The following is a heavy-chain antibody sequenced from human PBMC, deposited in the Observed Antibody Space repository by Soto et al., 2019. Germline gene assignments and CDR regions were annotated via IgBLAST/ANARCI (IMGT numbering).Heavy chain of an antibody. D-gene: IGHD6-19*01. CDR1: GDSISSGGYS. CDR2: IYHSGST. Sequence: PSESLSLTCAVSGDSISSGGYSWSWIRQPPGKGLEWIGYIYHSGSTYYNPSLKSRVTISVDRSKNQFSLKLSSVTAADTAVYYCARGSGWYVIDYWGQGTLVTVSS. CDR3: ARGSGWYVIDY. J-gene: IGHJ4*02. V-gene: IGHV4-30-2*01.